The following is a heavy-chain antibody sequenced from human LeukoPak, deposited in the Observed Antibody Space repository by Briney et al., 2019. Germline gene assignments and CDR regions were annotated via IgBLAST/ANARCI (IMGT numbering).Heavy chain of an antibody. CDR3: ARVGTAMVTIVAPYYMDV. CDR1: GFTFSRYS. CDR2: ISSSSSYI. V-gene: IGHV3-21*01. J-gene: IGHJ6*03. Sequence: PGGSLRLSCAASGFTFSRYSMNWVRQAPGKGLEWVSSISSSSSYIYYADSVKGRFTISRDNAKNSLSLQMNSPRAEDTAVYYCARVGTAMVTIVAPYYMDVWGKGTTVTVSS. D-gene: IGHD5-18*01.